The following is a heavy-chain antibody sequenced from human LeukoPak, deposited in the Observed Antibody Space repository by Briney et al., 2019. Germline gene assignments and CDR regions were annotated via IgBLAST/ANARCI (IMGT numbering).Heavy chain of an antibody. CDR1: GGSFSGYY. CDR2: INHSGST. V-gene: IGHV4-34*01. CDR3: ARAGIVVVPAARGRDYYYYGMDV. D-gene: IGHD2-2*01. Sequence: SETLSLTCAVYGGSFSGYYWSWIRQPPGKGLEWIGEINHSGSTNYNPSLKSRVTISVGTSKNQFSLKLSSVAAADTAVYYCARAGIVVVPAARGRDYYYYGMDVWGKGTTVTVSS. J-gene: IGHJ6*04.